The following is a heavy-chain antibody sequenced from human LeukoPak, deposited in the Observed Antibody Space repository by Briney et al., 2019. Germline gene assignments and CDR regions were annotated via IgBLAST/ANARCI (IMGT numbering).Heavy chain of an antibody. CDR2: ISTSGGST. V-gene: IGHV3-23*01. J-gene: IGHJ4*02. CDR1: GGTFSSYA. D-gene: IGHD3-22*01. Sequence: SCKASGGTFSSYAMSWVRQAPGKGLEWVSGISTSGGSTSYADSVKGRFTISRDNPRNTLYMQMNSLRAEDTALYYCAIMHPYYDGSGYWVQWGQGTLVTVSS. CDR3: AIMHPYYDGSGYWVQ.